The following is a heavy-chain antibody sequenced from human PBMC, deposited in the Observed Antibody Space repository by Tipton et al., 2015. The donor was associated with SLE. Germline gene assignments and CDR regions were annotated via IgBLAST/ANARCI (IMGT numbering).Heavy chain of an antibody. CDR2: IYYSGTT. V-gene: IGHV4-61*01. J-gene: IGHJ4*02. CDR1: SGSVSSGSYY. Sequence: TLSLTCTVSSGSVSSGSYYWSWIRQPPGKGLEWIGYIYYSGTTNFNPSLKTRVTMSVDTSKNQFSLKLSSVTAADTAVYYCARGNTIFGVGYWGQGTLVTVSS. CDR3: ARGNTIFGVGY. D-gene: IGHD3-3*01.